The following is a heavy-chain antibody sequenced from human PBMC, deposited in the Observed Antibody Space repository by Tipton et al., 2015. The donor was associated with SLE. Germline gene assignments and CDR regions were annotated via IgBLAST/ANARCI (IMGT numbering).Heavy chain of an antibody. CDR2: IYPGDSDT. V-gene: IGHV5-51*01. CDR1: GYTFANFW. J-gene: IGHJ3*02. CDR3: ARRGKTDAFDI. Sequence: QLVQSGAEVKKPGESLKISCRVSGYTFANFWISWVRQTPGKGLEWMGFIYPGDSDTKYSPSFQGQVTISVDKSISTAYLQWSSLKASDTAMYYCARRGKTDAFDIWGQGTVVTVSS.